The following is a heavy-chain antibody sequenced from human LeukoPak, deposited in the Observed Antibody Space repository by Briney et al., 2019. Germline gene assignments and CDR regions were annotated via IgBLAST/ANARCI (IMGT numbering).Heavy chain of an antibody. CDR2: ISPGGSTI. CDR3: ARDPPYY. CDR1: GFSFRDNY. V-gene: IGHV3-11*01. Sequence: GGSLRLSCAASGFSFRDNYMTWIRQAPGKGLEWISYISPGGSTIQYADSVKGRFTISRDNTKNSLYLQMDSLRAEDTAVYYCARDPPYYWGQGTLVTVSS. J-gene: IGHJ4*02.